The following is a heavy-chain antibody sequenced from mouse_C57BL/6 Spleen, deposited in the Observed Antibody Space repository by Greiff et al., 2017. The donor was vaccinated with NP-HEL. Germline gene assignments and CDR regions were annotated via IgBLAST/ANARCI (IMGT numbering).Heavy chain of an antibody. J-gene: IGHJ3*01. CDR2: ISDGGSYT. CDR1: GFTFSSYA. CDR3: ASRLFAY. V-gene: IGHV5-4*03. Sequence: DVHLVESGGGLVKPGGSLKLSCAASGFTFSSYAMSWVRQTPEKRLEWVATISDGGSYTYYPDNVKGRFTISRDNAKNNLYLQMSHLKSEDTAMYYCASRLFAYWGQGTLVTVSA.